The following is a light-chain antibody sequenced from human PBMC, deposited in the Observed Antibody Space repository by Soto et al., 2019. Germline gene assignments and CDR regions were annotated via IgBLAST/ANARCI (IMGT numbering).Light chain of an antibody. CDR2: DVS. V-gene: IGLV2-11*01. CDR1: SSDVGNYNY. J-gene: IGLJ2*01. Sequence: QSALTQPRSVSGSPGQSVTISCTGTSSDVGNYNYVSWYRQHPGKAPKLMIYDVSKRPSGVPDRFSGSKSGNTASPTISGLQAEDEADYYCCSYAGSYTVIFGGGTKLTVL. CDR3: CSYAGSYTVI.